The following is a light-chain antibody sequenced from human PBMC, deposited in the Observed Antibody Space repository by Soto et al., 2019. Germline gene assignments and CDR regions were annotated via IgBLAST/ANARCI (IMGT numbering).Light chain of an antibody. CDR3: SSFTTRSTWV. Sequence: QSALTQPASVSGSPGQSITISCTGTISDVGGYNYVFWYQQHPGKAPKLMIYEVSDRPSGVSYRFSGSKSGNTASLTISRLQAEDEADYYCSSFTTRSTWVFGGGTKLTVL. V-gene: IGLV2-14*01. CDR1: ISDVGGYNY. CDR2: EVS. J-gene: IGLJ3*02.